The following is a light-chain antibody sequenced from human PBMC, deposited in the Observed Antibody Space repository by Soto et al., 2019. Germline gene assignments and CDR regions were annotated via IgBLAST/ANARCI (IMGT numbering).Light chain of an antibody. V-gene: IGKV1-5*03. CDR2: KVS. J-gene: IGKJ1*01. CDR3: QQYHTYPWT. CDR1: QSISSW. Sequence: QMDRSSSTPSSYFGKRVTLPCRASQSISSWLAWYQQKPGKAPKFLIHKVSSLESGVPSRFSGSGSGTEFTLTISSLQPDDFATYFCQQYHTYPWTFGQGTKVDIK.